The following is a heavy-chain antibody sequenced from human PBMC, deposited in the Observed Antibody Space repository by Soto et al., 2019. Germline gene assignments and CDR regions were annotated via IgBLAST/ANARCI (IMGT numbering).Heavy chain of an antibody. J-gene: IGHJ6*02. Sequence: GGSLRLSCAASGFTFSSYAMHWVRQAPGKGLEWVAVISYDGSNKYYADSVKGRFTISRDNSKNTLYLQMSSLRSEDTAVYYCARFIAARPGDYYYYYGMDVWGQGTTVTVSS. CDR3: ARFIAARPGDYYYYYGMDV. CDR1: GFTFSSYA. CDR2: ISYDGSNK. V-gene: IGHV3-30-3*01. D-gene: IGHD6-6*01.